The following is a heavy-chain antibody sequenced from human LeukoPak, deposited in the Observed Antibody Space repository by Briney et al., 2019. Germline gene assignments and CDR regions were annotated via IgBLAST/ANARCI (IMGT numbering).Heavy chain of an antibody. Sequence: SVKVSCKASGDTLSGYGISWVRQAPGQGLEWMGGIIPISGTANYARMFRDRVTITADEPTSTAYMELSSLRSEDTAVYYCARTWTEPRNMDVWGKGTTVTVSS. CDR2: IIPISGTA. J-gene: IGHJ6*03. V-gene: IGHV1-69*13. CDR1: GDTLSGYG. CDR3: ARTWTEPRNMDV. D-gene: IGHD1-14*01.